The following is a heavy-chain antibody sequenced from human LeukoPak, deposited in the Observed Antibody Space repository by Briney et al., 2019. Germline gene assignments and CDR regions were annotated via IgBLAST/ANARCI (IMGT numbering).Heavy chain of an antibody. CDR1: GFTFSSYS. J-gene: IGHJ5*02. Sequence: GGSLRLSCAASGFTFSSYSMNWVRQAPGKGLEWVPSISSSSSYIYYADSVKVRFTISRDNAKNSLYLQMNSLRAEDTAVYYCARVNTYYDFWSGLSGWFDPWGQGTLVTVSS. CDR2: ISSSSSYI. CDR3: ARVNTYYDFWSGLSGWFDP. V-gene: IGHV3-21*01. D-gene: IGHD3-3*01.